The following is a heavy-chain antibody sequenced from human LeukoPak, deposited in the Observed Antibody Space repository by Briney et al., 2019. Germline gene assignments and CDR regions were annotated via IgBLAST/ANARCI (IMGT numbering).Heavy chain of an antibody. CDR3: VRDQRGGSSGYYDS. D-gene: IGHD3-22*01. J-gene: IGHJ4*02. V-gene: IGHV3-64D*06. CDR1: GFTFSTYF. CDR2: ITGSGGST. Sequence: GGSLRLSCSASGFTFSTYFMHWVRQAPGKGLECVSAITGSGGSTYYADSVKGGFTISRDNSKNTLYLQMSSLRAEDTAVYYCVRDQRGGSSGYYDSWGQGTLVIVSS.